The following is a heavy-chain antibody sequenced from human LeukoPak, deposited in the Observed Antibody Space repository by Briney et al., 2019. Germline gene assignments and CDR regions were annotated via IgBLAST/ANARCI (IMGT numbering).Heavy chain of an antibody. CDR1: GFTFSIYG. J-gene: IGHJ4*02. D-gene: IGHD2-2*01. CDR3: ARVERSSSSCYADY. V-gene: IGHV3-30*03. CDR2: ISYDGSNI. Sequence: GGSLRLSCAASGFTFSIYGMHWVRQAPGKGLEWVAVISYDGSNIYYADSVKGRFTISRDNSKNTLYLQMNSLRPEDTAVYYCARVERSSSSCYADYWGQGTLVTVSS.